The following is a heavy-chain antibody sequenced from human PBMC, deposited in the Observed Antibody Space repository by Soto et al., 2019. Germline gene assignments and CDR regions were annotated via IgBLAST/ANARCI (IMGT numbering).Heavy chain of an antibody. D-gene: IGHD3-10*01. V-gene: IGHV1-3*01. CDR3: ARDPGSEESPPWVDY. CDR2: INAGNGNT. Sequence: QVQLVQSGAEVKKPGASVKVSCKASGYTFTSYAMHWVRQAPGQRLEWMGWINAGNGNTKYSQKFQGRVTITRDTSASTAYMELSSLRSEDTAVYYCARDPGSEESPPWVDYWGQGTLVTVSS. CDR1: GYTFTSYA. J-gene: IGHJ4*02.